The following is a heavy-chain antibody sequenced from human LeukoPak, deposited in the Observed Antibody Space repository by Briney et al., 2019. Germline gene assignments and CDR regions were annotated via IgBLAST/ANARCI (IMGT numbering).Heavy chain of an antibody. CDR3: ARAVSIFGSGRMVCGGMDV. CDR2: LSGGGDSR. Sequence: PGGSLRLSRATSGFAFSNYAVSWVRQPPGEGLEWVSSLSGGGDSRYHAATVKGRFTITRANAKYSLNLHLRTLRAEATAVVYCARAVSIFGSGRMVCGGMDVWRKESTVTVCS. D-gene: IGHD3-10*01. V-gene: IGHV3-23*01. J-gene: IGHJ6*04. CDR1: GFAFSNYA.